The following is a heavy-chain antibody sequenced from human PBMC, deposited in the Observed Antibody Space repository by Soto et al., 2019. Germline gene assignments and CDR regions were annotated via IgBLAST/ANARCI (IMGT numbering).Heavy chain of an antibody. V-gene: IGHV4-30-4*01. J-gene: IGHJ6*03. CDR3: ARAVYDFWSGYRYMDV. Sequence: PSETLSLTCTVSGGSISSGDYYWSWIRQPPGKGLEWIGYIYYSGSTYYNPSLESRVTISVDTSKNQFSLKLSSVTAADTAVYYCARAVYDFWSGYRYMDVWGQGTTVTVSS. D-gene: IGHD3-3*01. CDR1: GGSISSGDYY. CDR2: IYYSGST.